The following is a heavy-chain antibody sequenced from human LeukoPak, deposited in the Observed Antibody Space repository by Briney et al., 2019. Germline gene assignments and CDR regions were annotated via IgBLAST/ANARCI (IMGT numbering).Heavy chain of an antibody. CDR3: ARDLTRLDVDDY. D-gene: IGHD4-11*01. J-gene: IGHJ4*02. CDR1: GYTFTAHY. V-gene: IGHV1-2*02. Sequence: ASVKVSCKASGYTFTAHYIHWVRQAPGQGLEWMAWINPNSGDTNYAQKFLGRVTVTSDTSISTAYMELSRLTSDDTAVYYCARDLTRLDVDDYWGQGTLVTVPS. CDR2: INPNSGDT.